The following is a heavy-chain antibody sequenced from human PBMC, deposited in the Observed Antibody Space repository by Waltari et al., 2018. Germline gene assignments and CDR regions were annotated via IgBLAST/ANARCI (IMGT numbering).Heavy chain of an antibody. CDR2: VYHSGNT. J-gene: IGHJ4*02. V-gene: IGHV4-38-2*01. CDR3: AGGAAAGSGPLIDY. D-gene: IGHD6-13*01. Sequence: QVQLQESGPGLLNPSETLSLTCAVSGYSIRSGYYWGWVRQPPGKGLEWIGSVYHSGNTYYNPSLKSRLSISADTSNNQLSLKLSSVTAADTAVYYCAGGAAAGSGPLIDYWGQGILVTVSS. CDR1: GYSIRSGYY.